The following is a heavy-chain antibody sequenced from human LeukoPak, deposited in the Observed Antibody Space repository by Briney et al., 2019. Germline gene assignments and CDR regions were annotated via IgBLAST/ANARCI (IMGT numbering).Heavy chain of an antibody. CDR1: GFTFSSYA. CDR2: ISDSGDT. J-gene: IGHJ4*02. Sequence: GGSLRLSCAASGFTFSSYAMTWVRQAPGKGLEWVSAISDSGDTYYADSATGRFTISRDNSKNTLYLQMNSLRAADTAVYYCAKGYRGNYDYWGQGTLVTVSS. D-gene: IGHD1-26*01. V-gene: IGHV3-23*01. CDR3: AKGYRGNYDY.